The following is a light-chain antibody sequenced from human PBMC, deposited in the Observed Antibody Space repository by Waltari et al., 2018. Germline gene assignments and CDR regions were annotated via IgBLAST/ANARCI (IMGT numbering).Light chain of an antibody. J-gene: IGLJ3*02. CDR2: LNDDGSI. Sequence: QLVLTQSPSASASLGASVKLTCPLSSGHSGYAIAWHHQQPEKGLRYLMKLNDDGSISKGDGIPDRFSGSSSGAERYLTISSLQAEDEADYYCQTWGTGIQVFGGGTKLTVL. CDR3: QTWGTGIQV. V-gene: IGLV4-69*01. CDR1: SGHSGYA.